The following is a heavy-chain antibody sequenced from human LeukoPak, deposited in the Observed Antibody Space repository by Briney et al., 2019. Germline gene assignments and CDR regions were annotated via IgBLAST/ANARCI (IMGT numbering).Heavy chain of an antibody. CDR3: ARLVYYDFWSGYGDY. CDR1: GYSFTSYW. J-gene: IGHJ4*02. V-gene: IGHV5-51*01. Sequence: GESLKISCKGFGYSFTSYWIGWVRQMPGKGLEWMGIIYPGDSDTRYSPSFQGQVTISADKSISTAYLQWSSLQASDTAMYYCARLVYYDFWSGYGDYWGQGTLVTVSS. D-gene: IGHD3-3*01. CDR2: IYPGDSDT.